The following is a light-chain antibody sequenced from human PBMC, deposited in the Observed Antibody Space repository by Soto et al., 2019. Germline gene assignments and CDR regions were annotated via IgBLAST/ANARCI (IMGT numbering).Light chain of an antibody. CDR3: QKYNSYSPYT. Sequence: DIHMTQSPSTLSASVGDRVTITCRASQSISSWLAWYHQKPGKAPKLLIYDASSLESGVPSRFIGSGSGTEFTLTISSLQPDDFATYYCQKYNSYSPYTFGQGTKLEIK. CDR1: QSISSW. J-gene: IGKJ2*01. V-gene: IGKV1-5*01. CDR2: DAS.